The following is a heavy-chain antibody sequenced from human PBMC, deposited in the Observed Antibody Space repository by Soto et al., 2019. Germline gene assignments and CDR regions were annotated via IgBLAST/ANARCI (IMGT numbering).Heavy chain of an antibody. CDR2: ISYDGSNK. V-gene: IGHV3-30*18. CDR1: GFTFSSYG. J-gene: IGHJ6*02. Sequence: PGGSLRLSCAASGFTFSSYGMHWVRQAPGKGLEWVAVISYDGSNKYYADSVKGRFTISRDNSKNTLYLQMNSLRAEDTAVYYCAKEHSYYYYGMDVWGQGTTVTVSS. CDR3: AKEHSYYYYGMDV.